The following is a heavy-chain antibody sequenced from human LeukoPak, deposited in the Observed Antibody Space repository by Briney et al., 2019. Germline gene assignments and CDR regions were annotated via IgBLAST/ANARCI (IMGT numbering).Heavy chain of an antibody. Sequence: QPGGSLRLSCAASGFAFSSYGMHWVRQAPGKGLERVAVISYDGSNKYYADSVKGRFTISRDNSKNTLYLQMNSLRAEDTAVYYCAKDGGFWGQGTLVTVSS. D-gene: IGHD3-16*01. V-gene: IGHV3-30*18. CDR1: GFAFSSYG. J-gene: IGHJ4*02. CDR3: AKDGGF. CDR2: ISYDGSNK.